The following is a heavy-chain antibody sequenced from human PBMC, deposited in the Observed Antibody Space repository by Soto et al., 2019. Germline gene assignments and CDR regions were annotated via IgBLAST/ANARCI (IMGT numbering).Heavy chain of an antibody. CDR1: GFTFSSYA. J-gene: IGHJ1*01. D-gene: IGHD2-15*01. CDR2: ISGSGGST. CDR3: AKGEPQGYCSGGSCYSTHFQH. Sequence: GESLKISCAASGFTFSSYAMSWVRQAPGKGLEWVSAISGSGGSTYYADSVKGRFTISRDNSKNTLYLQMNSLRAEDTAVYYCAKGEPQGYCSGGSCYSTHFQHWGQGTLVTVSS. V-gene: IGHV3-23*01.